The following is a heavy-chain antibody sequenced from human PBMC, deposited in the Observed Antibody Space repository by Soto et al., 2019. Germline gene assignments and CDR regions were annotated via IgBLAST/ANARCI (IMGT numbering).Heavy chain of an antibody. V-gene: IGHV4-34*01. J-gene: IGHJ4*02. CDR2: INHSGST. Sequence: SETLSLTCAVFGGSFSGYYWKWIRQPPGKGLEWIGEINHSGSTNHYWSLKSRVTISVDTSRNQFSLKLSSVTAADTAVYYCARDFKRYSSPPGPLEYWGLGTLVT. CDR3: ARDFKRYSSPPGPLEY. D-gene: IGHD6-13*01. CDR1: GGSFSGYY.